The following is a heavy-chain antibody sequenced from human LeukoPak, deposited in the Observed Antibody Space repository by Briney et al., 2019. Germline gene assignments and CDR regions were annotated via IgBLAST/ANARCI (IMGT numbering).Heavy chain of an antibody. CDR1: GDIFTSYG. D-gene: IGHD6-19*01. Sequence: ASVKVSCKASGDIFTSYGISWVRQAPGQRLEWMGWINAGNGNTKYSQKFQGRVTITRDTPASTAYMELSSLRSEDTAVYYCARDSSGWYRQGVYYYGMDVWGQGTTVTVSS. J-gene: IGHJ6*02. V-gene: IGHV1-3*01. CDR2: INAGNGNT. CDR3: ARDSSGWYRQGVYYYGMDV.